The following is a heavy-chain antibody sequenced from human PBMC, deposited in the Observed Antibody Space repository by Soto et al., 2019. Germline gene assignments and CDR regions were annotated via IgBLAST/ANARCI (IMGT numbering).Heavy chain of an antibody. D-gene: IGHD2-15*01. CDR3: AKFYGGKSAHTYTIDP. CDR2: IGGSGASI. J-gene: IGHJ5*02. V-gene: IGHV3-23*01. Sequence: ETLSLTCTVSGGSISSGDYYWSWIRQAPGKGLEWVAGIGGSGASIYYADSVKGRFTISRDNFMNALYLQMNNLRAEDTAVYYCAKFYGGKSAHTYTIDPWGQGTLVTVSS. CDR1: GGSISSGDYY.